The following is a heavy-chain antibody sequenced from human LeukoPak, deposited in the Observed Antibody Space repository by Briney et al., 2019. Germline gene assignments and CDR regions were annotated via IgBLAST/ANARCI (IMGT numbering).Heavy chain of an antibody. Sequence: ETLPLTCAVYGGSFSGYYWSWVRQAPGKGLEWVSAISGSGGSTYYADSVKGRFTISRDNSKNTLYLQMNSLRAEDTAVYYCAKDRNQVSFDWFDPWGQGTLVTVSS. CDR3: AKDRNQVSFDWFDP. V-gene: IGHV3-23*01. CDR1: GGSFSGYY. CDR2: ISGSGGST. J-gene: IGHJ5*02.